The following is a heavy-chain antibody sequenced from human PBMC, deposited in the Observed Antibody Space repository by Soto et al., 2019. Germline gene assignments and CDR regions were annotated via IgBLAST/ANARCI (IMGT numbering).Heavy chain of an antibody. CDR3: ARGGPRGTDFWSGYSPFDY. D-gene: IGHD3-3*01. V-gene: IGHV1-69*13. CDR1: GDTFSIYA. J-gene: IGHJ4*02. CDR2: IIPIFGTA. Sequence: SLKVYCTASGDTFSIYAISWVRQAPGQGLEWMGGIIPIFGTANYAQKFQGRVTITADESTSTAYMELSSLRSEDTAVYYCARGGPRGTDFWSGYSPFDYWGQGTLVTVSS.